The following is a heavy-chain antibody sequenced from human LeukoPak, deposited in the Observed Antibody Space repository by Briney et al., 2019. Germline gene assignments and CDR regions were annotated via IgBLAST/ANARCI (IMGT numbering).Heavy chain of an antibody. Sequence: GESLKISCKGSGYSFTSYCIGWVRQMPGKGLEWRGIIYPGDSDTRYSPSFQGQVTISADKSISTAYLQWSSLKASGTAMYYCARLAAPRNWFDPWGQGTLVTVSS. CDR2: IYPGDSDT. CDR1: GYSFTSYC. D-gene: IGHD6-6*01. J-gene: IGHJ5*02. V-gene: IGHV5-51*01. CDR3: ARLAAPRNWFDP.